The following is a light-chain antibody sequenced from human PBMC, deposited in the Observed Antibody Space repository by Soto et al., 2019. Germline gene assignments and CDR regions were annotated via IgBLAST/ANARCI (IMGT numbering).Light chain of an antibody. V-gene: IGLV1-40*01. CDR1: SSNIGAGYD. CDR3: QSCDSSLSSSKV. CDR2: GNN. Sequence: QSVLTQPPSVSGAPGQRVTISCTGRSSNIGAGYDVHWYQQSPGAAPKLLIYGNNNRPSGVPDRFSGSKSGTSASLAITGLQAEDESDYYCQSCDSSLSSSKVFGARTKVTVL. J-gene: IGLJ1*01.